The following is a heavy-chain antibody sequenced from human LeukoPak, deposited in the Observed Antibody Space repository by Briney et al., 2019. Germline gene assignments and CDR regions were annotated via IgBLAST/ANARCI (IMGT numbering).Heavy chain of an antibody. V-gene: IGHV4-39*07. CDR2: IYYSGST. CDR3: ARRARKVDIFDY. Sequence: SETLSLTCTVSGGSISSSSYYWGWIRQPPGTGLEWIGSIYYSGSTYYNPSLKSRVTISVDTSKNQFSRKLSSVTAADTAVYYCARRARKVDIFDYWGQGTLVTVSS. J-gene: IGHJ4*02. D-gene: IGHD6-6*01. CDR1: GGSISSSSYY.